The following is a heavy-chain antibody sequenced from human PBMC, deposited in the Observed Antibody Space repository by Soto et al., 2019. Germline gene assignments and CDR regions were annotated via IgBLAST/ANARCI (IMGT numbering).Heavy chain of an antibody. CDR1: GGTFSSYA. Sequence: QVQLVQSGAEVKKPGSSVKVSCKASGGTFSSYAISWVRQAPGQGLEWMGGIIPIFGTANYAQKFQGRVTIPADESTSTAYMELSSLRSEDTAVYYCARATEAAVGRYYYYGMDVWGQGTTVTVSS. J-gene: IGHJ6*02. CDR2: IIPIFGTA. D-gene: IGHD2-15*01. CDR3: ARATEAAVGRYYYYGMDV. V-gene: IGHV1-69*01.